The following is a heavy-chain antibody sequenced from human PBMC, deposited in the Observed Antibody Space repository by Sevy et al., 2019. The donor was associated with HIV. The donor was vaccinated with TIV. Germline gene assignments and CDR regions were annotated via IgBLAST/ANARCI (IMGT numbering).Heavy chain of an antibody. CDR3: ARDYTGSYFGGDAFDM. J-gene: IGHJ3*02. D-gene: IGHD1-26*01. V-gene: IGHV4-61*02. Sequence: KQSQTLSLTCTVSGGSISSGPYYWSWIRQPAGKGLEWIGRIHSSGRTHYNPSLKSRVTMSVDTSKNQFSLRLSSVTAADTAIYFCARDYTGSYFGGDAFDMWGQGTMVTVSS. CDR2: IHSSGRT. CDR1: GGSISSGPYY.